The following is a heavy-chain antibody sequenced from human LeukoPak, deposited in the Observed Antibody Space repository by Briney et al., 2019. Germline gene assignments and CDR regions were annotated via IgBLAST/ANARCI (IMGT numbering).Heavy chain of an antibody. V-gene: IGHV1-18*01. CDR1: GYTFTSYG. D-gene: IGHD3-22*01. CDR3: AREQEYYYDSSGYFDY. J-gene: IGHJ4*02. Sequence: ASVKVSCKASGYTFTSYGISWVRQAPGQGLEWMGWISAYNGNTNYAQKLQGRVTMTTDTSTSTAYMELRSLRSDDTAVYYCAREQEYYYDSSGYFDYWGQGTLVTVSS. CDR2: ISAYNGNT.